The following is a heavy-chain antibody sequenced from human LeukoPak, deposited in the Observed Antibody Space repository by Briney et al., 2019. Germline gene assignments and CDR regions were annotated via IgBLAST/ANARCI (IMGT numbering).Heavy chain of an antibody. CDR1: RFTFSSSA. J-gene: IGHJ4*02. Sequence: GTSLRLACAASRFTFSSSAMSWVRQAPGEGLEWVSAISGSGGRTYYADSVKGRFTISRDNSKNTLYLQMNSLRAEDTAVYYCAKETGTHYFDYWGQGTLVTVSS. V-gene: IGHV3-23*01. CDR2: ISGSGGRT. D-gene: IGHD1-1*01. CDR3: AKETGTHYFDY.